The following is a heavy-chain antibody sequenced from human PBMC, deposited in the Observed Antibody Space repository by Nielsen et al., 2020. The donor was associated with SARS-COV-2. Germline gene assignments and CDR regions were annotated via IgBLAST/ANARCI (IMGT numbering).Heavy chain of an antibody. CDR1: GFTFGDAI. CDR3: KHYYDMDV. V-gene: IGHV3-73*01. CDR2: IRSKANNYET. J-gene: IGHJ6*02. Sequence: GESLKISCAASGFTFGDAIIHWVRQASGKGLEWVGRIRSKANNYETAYAASVRGRFTISRDESESKAYLQMNSLKTEDTAVYFCKHYYDMDVWGQGTTVTVSS.